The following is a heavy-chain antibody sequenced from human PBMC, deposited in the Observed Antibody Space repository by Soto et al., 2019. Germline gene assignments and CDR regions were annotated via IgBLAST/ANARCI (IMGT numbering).Heavy chain of an antibody. CDR1: GFTFIRYT. CDR3: ARNYDSSGDYRDY. CDR2: ISYDGSNK. V-gene: IGHV3-30-3*01. Sequence: LRLSCAAAGFTFIRYTIHWVRQAPGKGLEWVAVISYDGSNKYHADSVKGRFTISRDNSKNTLYLQMNSLRVEDTAVYYCARNYDSSGDYRDYWGQGTLVTVSS. J-gene: IGHJ4*02. D-gene: IGHD3-22*01.